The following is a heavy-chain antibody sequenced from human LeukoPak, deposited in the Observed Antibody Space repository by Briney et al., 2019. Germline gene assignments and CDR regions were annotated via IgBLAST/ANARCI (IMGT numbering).Heavy chain of an antibody. V-gene: IGHV3-11*01. CDR3: ARVFMYYYGSGSYSGNWFDP. D-gene: IGHD3-10*01. Sequence: PGGSLRLSCAASGFTFSDYYMSWIRQAPGKGLEWVSYISSSGSTIYYADSVKGRFTISRDNAKNSLYLQMNSLRAEDTAVYYCARVFMYYYGSGSYSGNWFDPWGQGTLVTVSS. J-gene: IGHJ5*02. CDR2: ISSSGSTI. CDR1: GFTFSDYY.